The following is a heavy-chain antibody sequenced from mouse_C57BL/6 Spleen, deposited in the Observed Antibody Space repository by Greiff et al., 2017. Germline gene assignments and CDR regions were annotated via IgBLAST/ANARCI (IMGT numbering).Heavy chain of an antibody. D-gene: IGHD2-4*01. CDR1: GFTFSSYG. CDR2: ISSGGSYT. V-gene: IGHV5-6*01. Sequence: EVHLVESGGDLVKPGGSLKLSCAASGFTFSSYGMSWVRQTPDKRLEWVATISSGGSYTYYPDSVKGRFTISRDNAKNTLYLQMSSLKSEDTAMYYCARLYDYGDYYAMDYWGQGTSVTVSS. J-gene: IGHJ4*01. CDR3: ARLYDYGDYYAMDY.